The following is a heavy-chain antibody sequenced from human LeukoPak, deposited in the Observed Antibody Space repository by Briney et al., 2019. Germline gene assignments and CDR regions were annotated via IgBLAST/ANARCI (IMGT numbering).Heavy chain of an antibody. J-gene: IGHJ4*02. V-gene: IGHV3-66*01. CDR3: GRGMRDYYGLDY. Sequence: GGSLRLSCAASGFTVSSNYMSWVRKAPGKGLEGVSVIYSGGATYYADSVKDRFTISRDNAKNTLYLQMNSLTVEDTAVYYCGRGMRDYYGLDYWGQGILVTVSS. CDR1: GFTVSSNY. D-gene: IGHD3-10*01. CDR2: IYSGGAT.